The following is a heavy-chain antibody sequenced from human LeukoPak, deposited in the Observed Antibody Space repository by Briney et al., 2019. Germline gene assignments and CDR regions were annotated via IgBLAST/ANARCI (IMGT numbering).Heavy chain of an antibody. V-gene: IGHV4-34*01. CDR3: ARGGSDYGDYLALYYYYYMDV. D-gene: IGHD4-17*01. Sequence: SETLSLTCAVYGGSFSGYYWSWIRQPPGKGLEWIGEINHSGSTNYNPSLKSRVTISVDTSKNQFSLKLSSVTAADTAVYYCARGGSDYGDYLALYYYYYMDVWGKGTTVTVSS. J-gene: IGHJ6*03. CDR2: INHSGST. CDR1: GGSFSGYY.